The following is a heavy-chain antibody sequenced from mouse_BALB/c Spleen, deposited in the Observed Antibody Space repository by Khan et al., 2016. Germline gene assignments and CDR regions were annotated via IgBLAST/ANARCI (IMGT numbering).Heavy chain of an antibody. V-gene: IGHV3-8*02. CDR3: VRYDAARSSFTY. D-gene: IGHD3-1*01. CDR1: GDSITSGY. CDR2: INYSGNT. Sequence: EVQLQESGPSLVKPSQTLSLTCSVTGDSITSGYWNWIRKFPGNKVEYMGYINYSGNTFYNPSLESRISITRDTSKNQYYLQLNSVTSEDTATYXCVRYDAARSSFTYWGQGTLVTVSA. J-gene: IGHJ3*01.